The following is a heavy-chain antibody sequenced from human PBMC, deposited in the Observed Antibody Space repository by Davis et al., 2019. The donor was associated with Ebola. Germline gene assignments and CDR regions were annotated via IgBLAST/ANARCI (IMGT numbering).Heavy chain of an antibody. CDR1: GFTFSSYW. Sequence: GESLKISCAASGFTFSSYWMHWVRQAPGKGLVWVSRINSDGSSTSYADSVKGRFTISRDNAKNTLYLQMNSLRAEDTAVYYCARSGGNSPPTDYWGQGTLVTVSS. CDR3: ARSGGNSPPTDY. D-gene: IGHD4-23*01. J-gene: IGHJ4*02. V-gene: IGHV3-74*01. CDR2: INSDGSST.